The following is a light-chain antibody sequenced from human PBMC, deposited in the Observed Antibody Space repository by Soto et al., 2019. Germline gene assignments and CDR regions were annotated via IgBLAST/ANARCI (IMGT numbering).Light chain of an antibody. Sequence: QSALTQPASVSVSPGRSITISCTGTSSDVGGYNYVSWYQQHPGKAPKLMIYEVSNRPSGVSNRFSGSKSGNTASLTISGLRAEDEADYYCRSYTNSSTYVFGTGTKVTV. CDR3: RSYTNSSTYV. V-gene: IGLV2-14*01. CDR1: SSDVGGYNY. CDR2: EVS. J-gene: IGLJ1*01.